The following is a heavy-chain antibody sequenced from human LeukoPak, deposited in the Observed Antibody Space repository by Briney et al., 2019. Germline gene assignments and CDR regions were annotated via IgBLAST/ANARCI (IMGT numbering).Heavy chain of an antibody. J-gene: IGHJ3*02. CDR1: GGSMRSSY. Sequence: PSETLSLTCTVSGGSMRSSYWSWIRQPPGKGLEWIGHIHYSGSSTYNPSLKSRVTISVDTSKNQFSLKLSSVTAADTAVYYCARCSSSWPLYGAFDIWGQGTMVTVSS. D-gene: IGHD6-13*01. CDR2: IHYSGSS. CDR3: ARCSSSWPLYGAFDI. V-gene: IGHV4-59*12.